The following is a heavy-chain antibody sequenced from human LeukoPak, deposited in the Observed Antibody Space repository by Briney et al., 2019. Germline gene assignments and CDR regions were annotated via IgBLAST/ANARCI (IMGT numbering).Heavy chain of an antibody. V-gene: IGHV3-23*01. J-gene: IGHJ4*02. CDR2: ISGGGSST. CDR1: GFTFSSYA. CDR3: AKGIAAAGPYFDY. Sequence: GGSLRLSCTASGFTFSSYAMSWVRQAPGKGLEWVSAISGGGSSTYYADSVKGRFTISRDNSKNTLYLQMNSLRAEDTAIYYCAKGIAAAGPYFDYWGQGTLVTVSS. D-gene: IGHD6-13*01.